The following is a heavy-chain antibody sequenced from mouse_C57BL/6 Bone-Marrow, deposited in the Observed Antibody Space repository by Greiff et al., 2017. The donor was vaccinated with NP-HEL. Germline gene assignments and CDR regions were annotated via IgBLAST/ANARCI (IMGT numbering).Heavy chain of an antibody. D-gene: IGHD1-1*01. CDR3: AGGYDYGSSYGFAY. Sequence: EVQGVESGGGLVKPGGSLKLSCAASGFTFSSYAMSWVRQTPEKRLEWVATISDGGSYTYYPDNVKGRFTISRDNAKNNLYLQMSHLTSEDTAMYYCAGGYDYGSSYGFAYWGQGTLVTVSA. J-gene: IGHJ3*01. CDR1: GFTFSSYA. V-gene: IGHV5-4*01. CDR2: ISDGGSYT.